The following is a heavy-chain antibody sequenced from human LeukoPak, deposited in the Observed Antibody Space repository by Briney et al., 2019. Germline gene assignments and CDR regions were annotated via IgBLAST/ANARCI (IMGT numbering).Heavy chain of an antibody. CDR2: FHASGGS. D-gene: IGHD3-22*01. V-gene: IGHV4-4*09. J-gene: IGHJ4*02. CDR1: GGSISSYY. CDR3: ARHGFYWGHDY. Sequence: SETLSLTCSVSGGSISSYYWNWLRQPPGKGLEWIGYFHASGGSDYNPSLKSRVTISGDTSKNQFSLTLRSVTAADTAVYYCARHGFYWGHDYWGQGTLVTVSS.